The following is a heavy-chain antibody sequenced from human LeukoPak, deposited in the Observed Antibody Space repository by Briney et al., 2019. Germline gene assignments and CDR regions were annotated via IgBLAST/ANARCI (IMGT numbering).Heavy chain of an antibody. CDR1: GGSISSSNW. CDR2: IYHSGST. CDR3: ARVRDASTLFDY. Sequence: SETLSLTCAVSGGSISSSNWWSWVRQPPGKGLEWIGEIYHSGSTNYNPSLKSRVTISVDTSKNQFSLKLSSVTAADTAVYYCARVRDASTLFDYWGQGTLVTVSS. D-gene: IGHD2-2*01. V-gene: IGHV4-4*02. J-gene: IGHJ4*02.